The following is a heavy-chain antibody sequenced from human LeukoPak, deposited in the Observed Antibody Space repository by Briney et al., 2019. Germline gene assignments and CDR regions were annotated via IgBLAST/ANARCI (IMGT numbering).Heavy chain of an antibody. Sequence: SETLSLTCTVSGGSISSYYWSWIRQPPGKGLEWIGYIYYSGSTNYNPSLKSRVTISVDTSKNQFSLKLSSVTAADTAVYYCARGYCSGGSCRPVPYYFDNWGQGTLVTVSS. J-gene: IGHJ4*02. V-gene: IGHV4-59*01. D-gene: IGHD2-15*01. CDR1: GGSISSYY. CDR2: IYYSGST. CDR3: ARGYCSGGSCRPVPYYFDN.